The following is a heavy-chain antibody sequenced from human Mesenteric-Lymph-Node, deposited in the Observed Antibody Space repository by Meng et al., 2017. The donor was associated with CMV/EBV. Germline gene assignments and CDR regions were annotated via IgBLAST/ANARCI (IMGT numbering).Heavy chain of an antibody. Sequence: GESLKISCAASGFTFSSYGMHWVRQAPGKGLEWVAFIRYDGSNKYYADSVKGRFTISRDNSENTLYLQMYSLRAEDTAVYYCAKITYGDYGTASYGMDVWGQGTTVTVSS. CDR3: AKITYGDYGTASYGMDV. CDR1: GFTFSSYG. V-gene: IGHV3-30*02. J-gene: IGHJ6*02. D-gene: IGHD4-17*01. CDR2: IRYDGSNK.